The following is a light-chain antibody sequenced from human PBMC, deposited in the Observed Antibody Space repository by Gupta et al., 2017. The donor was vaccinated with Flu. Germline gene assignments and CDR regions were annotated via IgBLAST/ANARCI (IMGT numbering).Light chain of an antibody. CDR1: TSNVGSNA. J-gene: IGLJ1*01. CDR2: SSN. V-gene: IGLV1-44*01. CDR3: AAWDDSLNGHYV. Sequence: QSVLAQPPSASGTPGQGVTITCSGSTSNVGSNAVNWYQQVPGTSPKLLIYSSNQRPSGVPDRFAGSKSGTSASLAIRGLQSEDEADYYCAAWDDSLNGHYVFGTGTKVTVL.